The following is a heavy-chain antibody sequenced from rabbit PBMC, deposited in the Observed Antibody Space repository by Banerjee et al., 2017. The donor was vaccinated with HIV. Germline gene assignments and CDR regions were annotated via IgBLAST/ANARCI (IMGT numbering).Heavy chain of an antibody. CDR3: ANYYTNGRFGNL. CDR1: GFSFSSSYW. V-gene: IGHV1S45*01. D-gene: IGHD8-1*01. Sequence: QEQLEESGGDLVKPEGSLTLTCTASGFSFSSSYWICWVRQAPGKGLEWIGCIYTGSSEGTWYANWAKGRFTISKTSSTTVTLQMTSLTGADTATYFCANYYTNGRFGNLWGPGTLVTVS. J-gene: IGHJ4*01. CDR2: IYTGSSEGT.